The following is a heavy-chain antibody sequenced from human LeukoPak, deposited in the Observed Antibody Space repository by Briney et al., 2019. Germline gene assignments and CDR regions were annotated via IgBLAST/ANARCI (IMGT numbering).Heavy chain of an antibody. D-gene: IGHD3-3*01. Sequence: SETLSLTCTVSGDSVTNTRYYWGWIRQPPGKGLEWIGTIYYTGDTYYNPSLKSRVTISVDTSKNQFSLKLSSVTAADTAVYYCARDYDFHMDVWGKGTTVTVSS. CDR2: IYYTGDT. CDR3: ARDYDFHMDV. CDR1: GDSVTNTRYY. V-gene: IGHV4-39*07. J-gene: IGHJ6*03.